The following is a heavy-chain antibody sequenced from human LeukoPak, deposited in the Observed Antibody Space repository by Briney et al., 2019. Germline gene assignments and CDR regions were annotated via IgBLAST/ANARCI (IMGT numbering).Heavy chain of an antibody. J-gene: IGHJ4*02. CDR2: ISYDGSNK. CDR1: GFTFSSYG. CDR3: AKSSSATAMVPFDY. V-gene: IGHV3-30*18. D-gene: IGHD5-18*01. Sequence: GGSLRLSCAASGFTFSSYGMHWVRQAPGKGLEWVAVISYDGSNKYYADSVKGRFTISRDNSKNTLYLQMNSLRAEDTAVYYCAKSSSATAMVPFDYWGQGTLVTVSS.